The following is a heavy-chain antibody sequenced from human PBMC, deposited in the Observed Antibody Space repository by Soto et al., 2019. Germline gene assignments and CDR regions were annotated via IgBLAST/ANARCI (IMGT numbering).Heavy chain of an antibody. CDR1: GFTFSNYA. Sequence: GGSLRLSCAASGFTFSNYAMSWVRQAPGKGLEWVSAISGTSGGTFYADSVKGRFTISRDNSRNTLYLQMNSLRPEDTALYSCAKRVVVSGATYYFDYWGKGTLVTVSS. CDR2: ISGTSGGT. J-gene: IGHJ4*02. V-gene: IGHV3-23*01. D-gene: IGHD2-15*01. CDR3: AKRVVVSGATYYFDY.